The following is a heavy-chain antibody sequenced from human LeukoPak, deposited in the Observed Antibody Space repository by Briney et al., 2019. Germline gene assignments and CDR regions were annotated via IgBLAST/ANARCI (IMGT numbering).Heavy chain of an antibody. CDR2: INPNSGGT. V-gene: IGHV1-2*02. CDR3: ARDQLVAIDAFDI. D-gene: IGHD5-12*01. J-gene: IGHJ3*02. CDR1: GYTFTGYY. Sequence: ASVKVSCKASGYTFTGYYMHWVRQAPGQGLEWMGWINPNSGGTNYAQKFQGMVTMTRDTSISTAYMELSRLRSDDTAVYYCARDQLVAIDAFDIWGQGTMVTVSS.